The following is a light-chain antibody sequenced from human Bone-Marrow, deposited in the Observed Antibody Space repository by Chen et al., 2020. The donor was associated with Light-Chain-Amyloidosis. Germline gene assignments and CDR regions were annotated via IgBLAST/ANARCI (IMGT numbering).Light chain of an antibody. V-gene: IGLV2-14*01. CDR1: SSDVCGDNH. J-gene: IGLJ1*01. CDR3: SSYTITNTLV. CDR2: EVT. Sequence: QSALTQPASVSGSPGQSITISCTGTSSDVCGDNHVSWYQQHPDKAPKLMIYEVTNRPSWVPDRYSGSKSDNTASRTISGLQTEDEADYFCSSYTITNTLVFGSGTRVTVL.